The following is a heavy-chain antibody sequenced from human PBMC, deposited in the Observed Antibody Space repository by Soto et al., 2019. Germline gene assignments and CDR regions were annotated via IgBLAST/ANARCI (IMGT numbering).Heavy chain of an antibody. CDR3: ARDSSGSDY. Sequence: QVQLVQSGAEVKKPGASVTVSCKASGYAFTSNYLHWVRQAPGQGLQGVGMINPGGGSTSYAQKYQGRVTRTRDTSTSTVYMELSSLRSDDTAVYYCARDSSGSDYWGQGTLVTVSS. J-gene: IGHJ4*02. D-gene: IGHD3-22*01. V-gene: IGHV1-46*01. CDR1: GYAFTSNY. CDR2: INPGGGST.